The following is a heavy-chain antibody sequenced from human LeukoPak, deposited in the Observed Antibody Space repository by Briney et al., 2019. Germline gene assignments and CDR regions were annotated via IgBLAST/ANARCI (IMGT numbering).Heavy chain of an antibody. Sequence: SGGSLRLSCAASGFTFSSYGMHWVRQAPGKGLEWVAVISYDGSNKYYADSVKGRFTISRDNSKNTLYLQMNSLRAEDTAVYYCARDRALYYYDSSGYYGNYYYYGMDVWGQGTTVTVSS. V-gene: IGHV3-30*03. D-gene: IGHD3-22*01. CDR2: ISYDGSNK. CDR3: ARDRALYYYDSSGYYGNYYYYGMDV. J-gene: IGHJ6*02. CDR1: GFTFSSYG.